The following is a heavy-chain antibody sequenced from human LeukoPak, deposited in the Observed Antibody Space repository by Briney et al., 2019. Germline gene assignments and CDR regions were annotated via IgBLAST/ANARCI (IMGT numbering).Heavy chain of an antibody. D-gene: IGHD5-24*01. CDR1: GYTFTGYY. CDR3: ARRERRDGYNYMVDY. Sequence: ASVKVSCKASGYTFTGYYMHWVRQAPGQGLEWMGWINPNSGGTNYAQKFQGRVTMTRDTSISTAYMELSRLRSDDTAAYYCARRERRDGYNYMVDYWGQGTLVTVSS. V-gene: IGHV1-2*02. J-gene: IGHJ4*02. CDR2: INPNSGGT.